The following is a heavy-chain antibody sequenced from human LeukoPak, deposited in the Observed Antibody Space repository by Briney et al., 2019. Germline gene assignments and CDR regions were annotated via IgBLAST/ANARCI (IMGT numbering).Heavy chain of an antibody. CDR2: IYHSGST. J-gene: IGHJ4*02. Sequence: SGALSLTCAVSGGSISSSSNWWSWVRQPPGKGLEWIGEIYHSGSTNYNPSLKSRVTISVDKSKNQFSLKLSSVTAADTAVYYCARESATAEQYYFDYWGQGTLVTVSS. D-gene: IGHD6-13*01. V-gene: IGHV4-4*02. CDR3: ARESATAEQYYFDY. CDR1: GGSISSSSNW.